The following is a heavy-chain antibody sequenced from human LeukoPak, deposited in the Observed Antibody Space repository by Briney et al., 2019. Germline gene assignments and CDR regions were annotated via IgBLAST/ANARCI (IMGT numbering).Heavy chain of an antibody. D-gene: IGHD3-3*01. CDR1: GGSISSGSYY. CDR2: IYTSGST. V-gene: IGHV4-61*02. J-gene: IGHJ6*03. Sequence: PSQTLSLTCTVSGGSISSGSYYWSWIRQPAGKGLEWIGRIYTSGSTNYNPSLKSRVTISVDTSKNQFSLKLSSVTAADTAVYYCARAGAYYDFWSGYYKGYYYYYMDVWGKGTTVTVSS. CDR3: ARAGAYYDFWSGYYKGYYYYYMDV.